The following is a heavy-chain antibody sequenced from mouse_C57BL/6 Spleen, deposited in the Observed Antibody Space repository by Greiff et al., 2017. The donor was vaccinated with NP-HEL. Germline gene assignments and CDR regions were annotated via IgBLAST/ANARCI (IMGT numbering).Heavy chain of an antibody. CDR2: IDPETGGT. Sequence: VQLQQSGAELVRPGASVTLSCKASGYTFTDYEMHWVKQTPVHGLEWIGAIDPETGGTAYNQKFKGKAILTADKSSSTAYMELRSLTSEDSAVYYCTRSPYYYGSSLDYWGQGTTLTVSS. V-gene: IGHV1-15*01. CDR1: GYTFTDYE. J-gene: IGHJ2*01. D-gene: IGHD1-1*01. CDR3: TRSPYYYGSSLDY.